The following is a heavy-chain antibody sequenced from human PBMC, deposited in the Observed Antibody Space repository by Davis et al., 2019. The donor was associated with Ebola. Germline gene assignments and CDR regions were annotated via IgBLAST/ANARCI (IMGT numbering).Heavy chain of an antibody. J-gene: IGHJ4*02. CDR2: IDPSDSYT. V-gene: IGHV5-10-1*01. CDR1: GYSFTSNW. D-gene: IGHD6-13*01. CDR3: ASWVWRY. Sequence: KISRMGSGYSFTSNWIAWVRQMPGKGLEWMGRIDPSDSYTNYSPSFQGHVTISADKSISTAYLQWSSLKASDTAMYYCASWVWRYWGQGTLVTVSS.